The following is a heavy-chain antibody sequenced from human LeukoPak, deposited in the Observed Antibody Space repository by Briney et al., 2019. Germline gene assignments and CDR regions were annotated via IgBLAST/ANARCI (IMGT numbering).Heavy chain of an antibody. CDR2: ISSSSSYI. CDR3: ARDGKRFLEWLLPFDY. CDR1: GFPFSHYS. J-gene: IGHJ4*02. Sequence: GGSLRLSCAASGFPFSHYSMNWVREAPGKGLEWVSSISSSSSYIYYADSVKGRFTISRDNAKNSLYLQMNSLRAEDTAVYYCARDGKRFLEWLLPFDYWGQGTLVTFSS. V-gene: IGHV3-21*01. D-gene: IGHD3-3*01.